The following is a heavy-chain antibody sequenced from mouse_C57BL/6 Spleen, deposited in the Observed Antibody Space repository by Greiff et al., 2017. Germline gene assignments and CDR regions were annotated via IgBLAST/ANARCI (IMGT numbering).Heavy chain of an antibody. V-gene: IGHV1-54*01. CDR2: INPGSGGT. CDR3: ARCDYGYYFDY. Sequence: QVQLQQSGAELVRPGTSVKVSCKASGYDFTNYLIEWVKQRPGKGLEWIGVINPGSGGTNYNEKFKGKATLTADKSSSTAYMQLSSLTSEDSAVYFCARCDYGYYFDYWGQGTTLTVSS. CDR1: GYDFTNYL. J-gene: IGHJ2*01. D-gene: IGHD2-4*01.